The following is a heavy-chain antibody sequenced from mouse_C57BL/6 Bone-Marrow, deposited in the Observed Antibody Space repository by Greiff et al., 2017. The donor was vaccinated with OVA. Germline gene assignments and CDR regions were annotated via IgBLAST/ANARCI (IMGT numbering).Heavy chain of an antibody. CDR2: ISSGSSTI. CDR3: ARPYDYDGRNFDY. V-gene: IGHV5-17*01. CDR1: GFTFSDYG. D-gene: IGHD2-4*01. J-gene: IGHJ2*01. Sequence: EVKLEESGGGLVKPGGSLKLSCAASGFTFSDYGMHWVRQAPEKGLEWVAYISSGSSTIYYADTVKGRFTISRDNAKNTLFLQMTSLRSEDTAMYYCARPYDYDGRNFDYWGQGTTLTVSS.